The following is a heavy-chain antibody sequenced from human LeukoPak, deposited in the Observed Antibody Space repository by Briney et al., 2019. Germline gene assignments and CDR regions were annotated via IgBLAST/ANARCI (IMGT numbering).Heavy chain of an antibody. Sequence: GRTLRLSCAASGFTFSIYGMHWVRQAPGKGLEWVAVMSYDGSNKYYADSVKGRFTIYRDNTKNTLYLQMDSLRAEATAVYYGAKDGSGSQGNWFDPWGQGTLVTVSS. J-gene: IGHJ5*02. V-gene: IGHV3-30*18. CDR3: AKDGSGSQGNWFDP. D-gene: IGHD3-10*01. CDR2: MSYDGSNK. CDR1: GFTFSIYG.